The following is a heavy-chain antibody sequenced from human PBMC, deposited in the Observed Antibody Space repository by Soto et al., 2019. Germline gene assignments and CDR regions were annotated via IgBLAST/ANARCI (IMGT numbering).Heavy chain of an antibody. J-gene: IGHJ4*02. D-gene: IGHD5-12*01. CDR1: GFIFSSYG. CDR2: IRYDGSNK. V-gene: IGHV3-33*01. CDR3: ARVKQGRGGYDSPFDY. Sequence: QVQLVESGGGVVQPGGSLRLSCAPSGFIFSSYGMHWVRQAPGKGLEWVAVIRYDGSNKYYADSVKGRFTISRDNSKNTLYLQMHSLRAEDTAVYYCARVKQGRGGYDSPFDYWGQGTLVTVSS.